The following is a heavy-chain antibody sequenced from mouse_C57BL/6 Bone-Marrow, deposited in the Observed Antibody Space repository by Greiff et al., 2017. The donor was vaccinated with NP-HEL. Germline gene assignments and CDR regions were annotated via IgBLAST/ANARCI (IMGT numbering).Heavy chain of an antibody. CDR3: ARGGLRPYYYAMDY. D-gene: IGHD2-4*01. J-gene: IGHJ4*01. Sequence: VKLMESGPGLVQPSQSLSITCTVSGFSLTSYGVHWVRQSPGKGLEWLGVLWSGGSTDYNAAFISRLSISKDNSKSQVFFKMNSLQADDTAIYYCARGGLRPYYYAMDYWGQGTSVTVSS. CDR2: LWSGGST. CDR1: GFSLTSYG. V-gene: IGHV2-2*01.